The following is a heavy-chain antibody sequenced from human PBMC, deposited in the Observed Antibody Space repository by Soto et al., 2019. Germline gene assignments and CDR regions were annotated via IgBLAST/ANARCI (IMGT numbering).Heavy chain of an antibody. J-gene: IGHJ3*02. V-gene: IGHV4-59*01. Sequence: PSETLSLTCTISGGSISNYYWTWIRQTPGKGLEWIGHVYYSGNTNYNPSLESRVSISVDMSKNQFSLELSSVTTAETAMYYCAREVDTEVGGRGFYDDFEIWCPGTKVTVSS. D-gene: IGHD5-18*01. CDR2: VYYSGNT. CDR1: GGSISNYY. CDR3: AREVDTEVGGRGFYDDFEI.